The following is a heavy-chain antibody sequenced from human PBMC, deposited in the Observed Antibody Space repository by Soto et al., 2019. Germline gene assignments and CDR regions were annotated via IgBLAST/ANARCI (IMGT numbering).Heavy chain of an antibody. D-gene: IGHD6-13*01. CDR3: ARGIAAAGQDY. CDR1: GGSISSYY. CDR2: IYYSGST. V-gene: IGHV4-59*01. J-gene: IGHJ4*02. Sequence: SETLSLTCTVSGGSISSYYWSWIRQPPGKGLEWIGYIYYSGSTNYNPSLKSRVTISVDTSKNQFSLKLSSVTAADTAVYYCARGIAAAGQDYWGQGTLVTVSS.